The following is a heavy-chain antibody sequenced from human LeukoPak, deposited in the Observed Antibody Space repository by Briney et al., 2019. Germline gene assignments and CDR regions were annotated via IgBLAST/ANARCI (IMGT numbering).Heavy chain of an antibody. CDR1: GGSISSSSYY. V-gene: IGHV4-39*07. D-gene: IGHD1-26*01. J-gene: IGHJ4*02. CDR3: ARGGVGATFDY. CDR2: IYYSGST. Sequence: SETLSLTCTVSGGSISSSSYYWGWIRQPPGKGLEWIGSIYYSGSTYYNPSLKSRVTMSVDTSKNQFSLKLSSVTAADTAVYYCARGGVGATFDYWGQGTLVTVSS.